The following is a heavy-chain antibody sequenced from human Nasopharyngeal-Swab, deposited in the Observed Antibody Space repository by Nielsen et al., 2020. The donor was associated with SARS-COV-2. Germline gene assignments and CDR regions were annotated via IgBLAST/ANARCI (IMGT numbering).Heavy chain of an antibody. Sequence: SQTLSLTCALSGDSVSRHSAGWNWIRQSPSRGLEWLGRTLYRSKWYNDYAESVKSRIAVKPDTSKNQFSLQLNSVTPEDTAVYYCARGRDFSFDSWGQGTLVTASS. D-gene: IGHD3-3*01. CDR2: TLYRSKWYN. J-gene: IGHJ4*02. CDR1: GDSVSRHSAG. CDR3: ARGRDFSFDS. V-gene: IGHV6-1*01.